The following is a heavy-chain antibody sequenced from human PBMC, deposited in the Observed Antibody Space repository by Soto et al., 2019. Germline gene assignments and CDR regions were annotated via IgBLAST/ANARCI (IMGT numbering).Heavy chain of an antibody. V-gene: IGHV3-23*01. CDR2: ISGSGGST. J-gene: IGHJ3*02. D-gene: IGHD1-26*01. Sequence: GGSLRLSCAASGFTFSSYAMSWVRQAPGKGLEWVSAISGSGGSTYYADSVKGRFTISRDNSKNTLYLQMNSLRAEDKAVYYCAKGGIRLHDAFDIWGQGTMVTVSS. CDR1: GFTFSSYA. CDR3: AKGGIRLHDAFDI.